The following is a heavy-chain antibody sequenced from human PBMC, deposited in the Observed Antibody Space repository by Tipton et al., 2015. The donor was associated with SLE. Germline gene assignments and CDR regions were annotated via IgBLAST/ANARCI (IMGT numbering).Heavy chain of an antibody. D-gene: IGHD3/OR15-3a*01. CDR2: VSYSGST. CDR3: ARGGLDAPFDI. V-gene: IGHV4-39*07. J-gene: IGHJ3*02. CDR1: GDSISGTTYS. Sequence: TLSLTCTVSGDSISGTTYSWAWTRQPPGKGLEWIGSVSYSGSTYYNPSLRSRLTMSVGTSKNRLSLRLTSVTAADTAVYYCARGGLDAPFDIWGQGTMVTVSS.